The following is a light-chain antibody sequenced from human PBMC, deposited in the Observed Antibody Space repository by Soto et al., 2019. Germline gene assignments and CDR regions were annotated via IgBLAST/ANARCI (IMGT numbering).Light chain of an antibody. J-gene: IGLJ2*01. CDR2: LNSDGSH. V-gene: IGLV4-69*01. CDR3: QTWGTGIVV. Sequence: QTAATQSPSASASLGASVKLTCTLSSGHSSYAIAWHQQQPEKGPRYLMKLNSDGSHSKWDGIPDRFSGSSSGAERYLTISRLQSEDEADYYCQTWGTGIVVFGGGTKPTVL. CDR1: SGHSSYA.